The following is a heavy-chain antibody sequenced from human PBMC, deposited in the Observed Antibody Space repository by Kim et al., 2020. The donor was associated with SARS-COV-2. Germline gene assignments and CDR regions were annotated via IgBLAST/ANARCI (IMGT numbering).Heavy chain of an antibody. CDR3: ASDTCSGFCYSYFQR. V-gene: IGHV3-30*04. Sequence: GGSLRLSCAASGFTFSNYAMHWVRQAPGKGLEWVAVISRDGSSKYYADSVKGRFTISRDNSKNTLYVQMNSLRAEDTAVYYCASDTCSGFCYSYFQRWGQGTLLTVSS. J-gene: IGHJ1*01. CDR1: GFTFSNYA. CDR2: ISRDGSSK. D-gene: IGHD3-22*01.